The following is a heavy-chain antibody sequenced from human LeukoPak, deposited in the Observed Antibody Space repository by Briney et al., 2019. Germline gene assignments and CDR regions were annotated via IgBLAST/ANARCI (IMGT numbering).Heavy chain of an antibody. Sequence: GGSLRLSCAASGFTFSDYYMSWIRQAPGKGLEWVSYISSSGSTIYYADSVKGRFTISRDNSKNTLYLQMNSLRAEDTAVYYCAKDVRLGILDYWGQGTLVTVSS. V-gene: IGHV3-11*04. CDR2: ISSSGSTI. CDR1: GFTFSDYY. CDR3: AKDVRLGILDY. D-gene: IGHD7-27*01. J-gene: IGHJ4*02.